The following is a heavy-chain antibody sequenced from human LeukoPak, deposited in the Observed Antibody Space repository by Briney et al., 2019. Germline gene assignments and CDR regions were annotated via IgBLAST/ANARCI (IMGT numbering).Heavy chain of an antibody. CDR3: ARDFSGWSVDP. V-gene: IGHV3-48*03. CDR2: ISSSGSTI. J-gene: IGHJ5*02. D-gene: IGHD6-19*01. Sequence: GGSLRLSCAASGFTFSSYEMNWVRQAPGKGLEWVSYISSSGSTIYYADSVKGRLTISRDNAKNSLYLQMNSLRAEDTAVYFCARDFSGWSVDPWGQGTLVTVSS. CDR1: GFTFSSYE.